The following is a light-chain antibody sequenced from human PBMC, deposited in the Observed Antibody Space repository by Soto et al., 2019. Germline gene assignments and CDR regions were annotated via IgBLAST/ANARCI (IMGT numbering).Light chain of an antibody. CDR3: QQFGDFPYT. J-gene: IGKJ2*01. CDR2: GQS. CDR1: QSVNLNY. V-gene: IGKV3-20*01. Sequence: EIVLTQSPGTLYLSPGERATLSCRASQSVNLNYLAWYEQRPGQAPRLLIYGQSRRASGIPDRFSGGGSGTDFTLTISRLEPEDFAVYYCQQFGDFPYTFGQG.